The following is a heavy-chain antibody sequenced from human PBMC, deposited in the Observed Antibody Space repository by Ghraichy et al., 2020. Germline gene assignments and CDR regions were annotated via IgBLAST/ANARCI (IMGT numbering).Heavy chain of an antibody. CDR2: TYYRSKWYN. V-gene: IGHV6-1*01. Sequence: SQTLSLTCAISGDSVSSNSAAWNWIRQSPSRGLEWLGRTYYRSKWYNDYAVSVKSRITINPDTSKNQFSLQLNSVTPEDTAVYYCARLKGTGTTRPYYMDVWGKGTTVTVSS. CDR3: ARLKGTGTTRPYYMDV. CDR1: GDSVSSNSAA. D-gene: IGHD1-1*01. J-gene: IGHJ6*03.